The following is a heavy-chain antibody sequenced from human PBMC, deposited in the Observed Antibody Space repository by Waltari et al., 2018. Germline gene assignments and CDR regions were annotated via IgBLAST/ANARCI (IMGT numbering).Heavy chain of an antibody. CDR2: IHKDGSEK. D-gene: IGHD7-27*01. V-gene: IGHV3-7*01. J-gene: IGHJ4*02. CDR3: VRDHWGPDY. Sequence: EVHLVESGGGLVQPGGSLSLSCAASGFTFTDYSMSWVRQAPGRGPEWVANIHKDGSEKNYVDYVKGRFTISRDNAKDSVYLQMNSLRADDTAMYYCVRDHWGPDYWGQGTLVTVSS. CDR1: GFTFTDYS.